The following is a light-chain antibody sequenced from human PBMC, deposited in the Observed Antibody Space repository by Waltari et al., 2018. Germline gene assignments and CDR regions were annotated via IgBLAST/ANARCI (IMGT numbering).Light chain of an antibody. Sequence: QSALTQPRSVSGSPGQSVTISCTGTSSDVGGYKYVSWYQQHPGKAPKLMIFDVRKRPPGVLDRFSGSKSGSTASLTISGLQAEDEADYYCCSYAGSRWVFGGGTKLTVL. V-gene: IGLV2-11*01. CDR3: CSYAGSRWV. CDR2: DVR. CDR1: SSDVGGYKY. J-gene: IGLJ3*02.